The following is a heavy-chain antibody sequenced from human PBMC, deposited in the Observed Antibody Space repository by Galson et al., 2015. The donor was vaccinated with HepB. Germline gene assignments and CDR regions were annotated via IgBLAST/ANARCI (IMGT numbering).Heavy chain of an antibody. Sequence: SLRLSCAASGFTFSTYGMHWVRQAPGKGLEWVAVISYDGSNQYYADSVKGRFTISRDNSKNTLYLQMHSLRPEDTAVYYCAKDRRSAPLLGWYFDLWGRGTLVTVSS. D-gene: IGHD7-27*01. V-gene: IGHV3-30*18. CDR3: AKDRRSAPLLGWYFDL. CDR2: ISYDGSNQ. J-gene: IGHJ2*01. CDR1: GFTFSTYG.